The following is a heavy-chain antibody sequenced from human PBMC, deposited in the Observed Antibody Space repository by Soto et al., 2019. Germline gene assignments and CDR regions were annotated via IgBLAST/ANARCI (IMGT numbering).Heavy chain of an antibody. V-gene: IGHV5-51*01. J-gene: IGHJ4*02. D-gene: IGHD3-10*01. CDR3: TRPDFYYGSGDWAF. CDR2: IYPGDSDT. Sequence: PGGSLRLSCAASGFTFRSYAMIWVRQAPGKGLEWMGIIYPGDSDTRYSPSFQGHVTISADKSINTAYLQWSSLKASDTAMYYCTRPDFYYGSGDWAFWGQGTPVTVSS. CDR1: GFTFRSYA.